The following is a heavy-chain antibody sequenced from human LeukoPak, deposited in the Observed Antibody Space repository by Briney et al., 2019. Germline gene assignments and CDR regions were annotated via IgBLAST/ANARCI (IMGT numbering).Heavy chain of an antibody. CDR2: FGISGTI. J-gene: IGHJ4*02. CDR1: GFAVNTYG. V-gene: IGHV3-48*01. D-gene: IGHD5/OR15-5a*01. Sequence: GGSLRLSCAAPGFAVNTYGMHWVRQAPGEGPQWIAYFGISGTIYYADSVRGRFTISRDSAKNSLYLQMNGLRVDDTAIYYCAGYGVYPYWGQGTPVTVSS. CDR3: AGYGVYPY.